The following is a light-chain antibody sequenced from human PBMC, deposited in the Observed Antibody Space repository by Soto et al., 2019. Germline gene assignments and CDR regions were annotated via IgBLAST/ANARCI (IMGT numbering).Light chain of an antibody. J-gene: IGKJ4*01. CDR3: QQYGNSPLT. Sequence: EIVMTQSPATLSVSPGERATLSCRASQSVNSDLAWYQQKPGQAPRLLIYGASTRATGIPARFSGSGSGTEFALTIRSLQSEDFALYYCQQYGNSPLTFGGGTKVEIK. CDR2: GAS. CDR1: QSVNSD. V-gene: IGKV3-15*01.